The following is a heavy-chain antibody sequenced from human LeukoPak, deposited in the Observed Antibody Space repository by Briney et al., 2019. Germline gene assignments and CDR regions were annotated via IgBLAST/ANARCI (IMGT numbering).Heavy chain of an antibody. D-gene: IGHD2/OR15-2a*01. V-gene: IGHV3-30-3*01. Sequence: GGSLRLSCAVSGFSFSVYAMHWVRQAPGKGLEWMALISYDGSNELYADSVKGRFTISRDNAKNSLFLQMNSLRADDTAVYYCAREVVIFPDYYYYGMDVWGQGTTVTVSS. CDR1: GFSFSVYA. CDR3: AREVVIFPDYYYYGMDV. CDR2: ISYDGSNE. J-gene: IGHJ6*02.